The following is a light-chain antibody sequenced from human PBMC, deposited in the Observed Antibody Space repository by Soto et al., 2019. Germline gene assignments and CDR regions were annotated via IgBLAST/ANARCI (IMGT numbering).Light chain of an antibody. CDR2: SAS. CDR3: QQLNSYPIT. J-gene: IGKJ5*01. CDR1: QRINSY. Sequence: DIQLTQSPSFLSASVEDRVTITCRASQRINSYSTWYHQKPGKIPKFLISSASTLQSGVPPRFSGSGSGTEFTLTISGLQPEDFATYYCQQLNSYPITFGQGTRLEI. V-gene: IGKV1-9*01.